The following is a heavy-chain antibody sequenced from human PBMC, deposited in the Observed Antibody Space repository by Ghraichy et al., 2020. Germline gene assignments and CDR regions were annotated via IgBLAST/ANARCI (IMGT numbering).Heavy chain of an antibody. CDR1: GGSISSYY. V-gene: IGHV4-59*08. Sequence: SETLSLTCTVSGGSISSYYWSWIRQPPGKGLEWIGYIYYSGSTTYNPSLKSRVTISVDTSKNQISLKLSSVTAADTAVYYCARHVRPGYSGSWINYLGQGTLVTVSS. CDR2: IYYSGST. CDR3: ARHVRPGYSGSWINY. D-gene: IGHD6-13*01. J-gene: IGHJ4*02.